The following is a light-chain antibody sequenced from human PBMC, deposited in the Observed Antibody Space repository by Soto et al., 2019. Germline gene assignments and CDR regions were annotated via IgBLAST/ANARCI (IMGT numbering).Light chain of an antibody. CDR2: DVS. CDR1: SSDVGGYNY. J-gene: IGLJ3*02. Sequence: QSALTQPRSVSGSPGQSVTISCTGTSSDVGGYNYVSWYQQHPGKAPKLVIYDVSKWPSGVPDRFSGSKSGNTASLTISGLQAGDEADYYCCSYAGNSLWVFGGGTKLTVL. CDR3: CSYAGNSLWV. V-gene: IGLV2-11*01.